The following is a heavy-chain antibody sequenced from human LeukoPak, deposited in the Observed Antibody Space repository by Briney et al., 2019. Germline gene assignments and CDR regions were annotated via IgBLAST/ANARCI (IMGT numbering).Heavy chain of an antibody. CDR2: IKEEGSEK. CDR1: GFTFSNYW. J-gene: IGHJ6*02. Sequence: GGSLRLSCAASGFTFSNYWMSWVRQAPGKGLEWVANIKEEGSEKYYVDSVKGRFTISRDNAKNSLYLQMNSLSAEDTAVYYCGRAMDVWGQGTTVTVSS. V-gene: IGHV3-7*04. CDR3: GRAMDV.